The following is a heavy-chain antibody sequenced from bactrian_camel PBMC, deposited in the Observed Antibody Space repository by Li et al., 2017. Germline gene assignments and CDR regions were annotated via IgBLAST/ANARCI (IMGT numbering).Heavy chain of an antibody. CDR3: AARFWPCTAGGRWYSAPDFRY. CDR2: IDKSGMT. CDR1: GYTVSELY. V-gene: IGHV3S53*01. D-gene: IGHD1*01. Sequence: QLVESGGNSVQAGGSLRLSCQPSGYTVSELYMAWFRQAPGKERDGVAAIDKSGMTTYAGSLQGRFTISKDNAENTLYLQMDSLKPEDTAMYYCAARFWPCTAGGRWYSAPDFRYWGQGTQVTVS. J-gene: IGHJ6*01.